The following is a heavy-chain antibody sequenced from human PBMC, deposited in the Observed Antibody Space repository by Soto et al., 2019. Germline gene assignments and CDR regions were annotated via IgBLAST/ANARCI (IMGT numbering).Heavy chain of an antibody. J-gene: IGHJ5*02. Sequence: QAPLVQSGAEVKKRGASVKVSSKASGYSFTDFAMHWVRLASGQRLEWMGWINADKGDTKYSPKFQGRVTITRDTSATTVYMELRSLRSEDTAVYYCASGPLSGVATISDYANWFDPWGQGSLVTVST. CDR1: GYSFTDFA. CDR2: INADKGDT. D-gene: IGHD5-12*01. V-gene: IGHV1-3*01. CDR3: ASGPLSGVATISDYANWFDP.